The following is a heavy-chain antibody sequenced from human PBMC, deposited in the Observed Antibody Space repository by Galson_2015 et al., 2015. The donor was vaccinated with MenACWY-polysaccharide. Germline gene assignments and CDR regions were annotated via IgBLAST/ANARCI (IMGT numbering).Heavy chain of an antibody. Sequence: SLRLSCAASGSKFRGSGMHWVRQAPGKGLEWVAVIQNDGSQKQYTDSVRGRFSISRDNSKNTLYLEMNSLRAEDTALYYCAREGSRIMFHAFDIWGQATMVIVSS. J-gene: IGHJ3*02. CDR2: IQNDGSQK. D-gene: IGHD3-10*02. CDR3: AREGSRIMFHAFDI. CDR1: GSKFRGSG. V-gene: IGHV3-33*01.